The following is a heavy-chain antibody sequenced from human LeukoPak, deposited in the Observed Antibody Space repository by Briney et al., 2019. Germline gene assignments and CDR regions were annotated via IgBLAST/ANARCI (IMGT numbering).Heavy chain of an antibody. J-gene: IGHJ4*02. V-gene: IGHV4-34*01. CDR3: ARGQVVRDY. CDR2: INHSGST. D-gene: IGHD2-15*01. CDR1: GGSFSGYY. Sequence: LETLSLTCAVYGGSFSGYYWSWIRQPPGKGLEWTGEINHSGSTNYNPSLKSRVTISVDTSKNQFSLELSSVTAADTAVYYCARGQVVRDYWGQGTLVTVSS.